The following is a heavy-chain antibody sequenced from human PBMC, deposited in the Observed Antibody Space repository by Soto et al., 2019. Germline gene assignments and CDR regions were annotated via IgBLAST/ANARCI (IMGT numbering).Heavy chain of an antibody. CDR3: AKDPLKPYYYYGMDV. V-gene: IGHV3-23*01. Sequence: EVQLLESGGGLVQPGGSLRLSCAASGFTFSSYAMSWVRQAPGKGLEWVSAISGSGGSTYYADSVKGRFTISRENSKNPLYLQMNGLRAEDTAVYYCAKDPLKPYYYYGMDVWGQGTTVTVSS. CDR2: ISGSGGST. J-gene: IGHJ6*02. CDR1: GFTFSSYA.